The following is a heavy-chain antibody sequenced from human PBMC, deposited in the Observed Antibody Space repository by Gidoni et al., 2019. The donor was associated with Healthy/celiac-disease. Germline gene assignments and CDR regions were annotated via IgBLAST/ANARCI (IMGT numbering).Heavy chain of an antibody. J-gene: IGHJ4*02. CDR2: IIPILGIA. CDR3: ARYTAMVTGPYFDY. CDR1: GGTFSSYT. D-gene: IGHD5-18*01. Sequence: QVQLVHSGAEVKKPGSSVKVSCKASGGTFSSYTISWGRQAPGQGLEWMGRIIPILGIANYAPKFQCRVTITADKSTSTSYMELSSLRSEDTAVYYCARYTAMVTGPYFDYWGQGTLVTVSS. V-gene: IGHV1-69*02.